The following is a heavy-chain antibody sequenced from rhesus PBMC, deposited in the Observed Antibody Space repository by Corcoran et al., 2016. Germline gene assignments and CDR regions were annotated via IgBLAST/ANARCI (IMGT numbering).Heavy chain of an antibody. Sequence: QVQLQESGPGVVKPSETLPLTCAVSGGSISDSYRWSWIRQPPGKGLAWIGYIYGSSTSTNYNPSLRGRVTISKDTSKNQFSLKLSSVTAADTAVYYCARDTGIAAAGPGDYWGQGVLVTVSS. D-gene: IGHD6S26*01. V-gene: IGHV4S10*01. CDR1: GGSISDSYR. J-gene: IGHJ4*01. CDR2: IYGSSTST. CDR3: ARDTGIAAAGPGDY.